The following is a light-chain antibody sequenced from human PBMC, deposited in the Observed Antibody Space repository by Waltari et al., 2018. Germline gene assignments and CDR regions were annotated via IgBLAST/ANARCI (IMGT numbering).Light chain of an antibody. V-gene: IGKV1-39*01. CDR3: QESYSFSRT. J-gene: IGKJ1*01. CDR1: QGISSA. CDR2: AAS. Sequence: IQLTQSPSSLSASVGDRVTITCRASQGISSALAWYQQKPGKAPKLLIYAASSLQSGVPSRFSGSGSGRDFTLIITSLQPEDFATYYCQESYSFSRTFGQGTKVEIK.